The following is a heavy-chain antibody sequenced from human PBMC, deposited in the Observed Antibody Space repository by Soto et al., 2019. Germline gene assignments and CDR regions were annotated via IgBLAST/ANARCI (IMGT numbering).Heavy chain of an antibody. D-gene: IGHD2-21*02. CDR3: TRLYCGGDCDFDS. Sequence: LRLSCAASGFTFSGSAMHWVRQASGKGLEWVGRIRDKANSYATAYTASVKGRFTISRDDSKNTAYLQMNSLKTEDTAVYYCTRLYCGGDCDFDSWGQGTLVTVSS. CDR1: GFTFSGSA. V-gene: IGHV3-73*01. CDR2: IRDKANSYAT. J-gene: IGHJ4*02.